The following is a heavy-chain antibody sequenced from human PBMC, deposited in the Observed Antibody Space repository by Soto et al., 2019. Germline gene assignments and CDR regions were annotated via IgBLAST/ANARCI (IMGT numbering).Heavy chain of an antibody. CDR3: ARDQGVAAAGITWFDP. Sequence: SETLSLTCTVSGASMNSYHWSWIRQPAGKGLEWIGHIHSSGSTNYNPSLKSRVTMSVDTSKNQFSLRLMSLTAADTAVYYCARDQGVAAAGITWFDPWGQGSLVT. CDR2: IHSSGST. CDR1: GASMNSYH. V-gene: IGHV4-4*07. J-gene: IGHJ5*02. D-gene: IGHD6-13*01.